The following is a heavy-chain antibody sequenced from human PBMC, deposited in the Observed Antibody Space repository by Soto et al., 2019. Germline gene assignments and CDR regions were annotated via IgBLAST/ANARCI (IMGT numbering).Heavy chain of an antibody. V-gene: IGHV3-23*01. J-gene: IGHJ6*02. CDR3: AKGPSHSSGSTYYYYGMDV. D-gene: IGHD6-19*01. CDR2: ISGSGGST. CDR1: GFTFSSYA. Sequence: HPGGSLSLSCAASGFTFSSYAMSWVRQAPGKGLEWVSAISGSGGSTYYADSVKGRFTISRDNSKNTLYLQMNSLRAEDTAVYYCAKGPSHSSGSTYYYYGMDVWGQGTTVTVSS.